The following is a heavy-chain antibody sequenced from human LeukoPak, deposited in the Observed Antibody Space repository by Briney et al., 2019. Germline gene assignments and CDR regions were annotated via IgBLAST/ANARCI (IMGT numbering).Heavy chain of an antibody. J-gene: IGHJ2*01. D-gene: IGHD3-22*01. CDR2: FDPEDGET. Sequence: ASVKVSCKVSGYTLTELSMHWVRQAPGKGLEWMGGFDPEDGETIYAQKLQGRVTMTEDTSTDTAYMELSSLRSEDTAVYYCASTYYYDSGIDLWGRGTLVTVSS. V-gene: IGHV1-24*01. CDR1: GYTLTELS. CDR3: ASTYYYDSGIDL.